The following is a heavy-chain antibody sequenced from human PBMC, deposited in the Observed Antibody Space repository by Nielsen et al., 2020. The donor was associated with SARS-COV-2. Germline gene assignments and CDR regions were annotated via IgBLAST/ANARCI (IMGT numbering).Heavy chain of an antibody. D-gene: IGHD6-13*01. CDR2: IIPIFGTA. CDR1: GGTFSSYA. J-gene: IGHJ3*02. V-gene: IGHV1-69*13. CDR3: ARVVAAAGIGVGEAFDI. Sequence: SVKVSCKASGGTFSSYAISWVRQAPGQGLEWMGGIIPIFGTANYAQKFQGRVTITADESTSTAYVELSSLRSEDTAVYYCARVVAAAGIGVGEAFDIWGQGTMVTVSS.